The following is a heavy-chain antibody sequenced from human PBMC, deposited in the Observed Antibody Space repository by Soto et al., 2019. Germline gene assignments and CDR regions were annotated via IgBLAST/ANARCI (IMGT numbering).Heavy chain of an antibody. Sequence: EVQLVESGGGLVQPGGSLRLSCAASGFTVSSNYMSWVRQAPGKGLEWVSVIYSGGSTYYADSVKGRFTISRDNSKNTLYLQMNSLRAEDTAVYYCARDIVVVPADPFHAAFDIWGQGTMVTVSS. D-gene: IGHD2-2*01. J-gene: IGHJ3*02. V-gene: IGHV3-66*01. CDR3: ARDIVVVPADPFHAAFDI. CDR1: GFTVSSNY. CDR2: IYSGGST.